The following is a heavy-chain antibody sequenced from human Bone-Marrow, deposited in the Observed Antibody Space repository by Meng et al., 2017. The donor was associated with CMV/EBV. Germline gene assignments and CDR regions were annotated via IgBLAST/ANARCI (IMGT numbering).Heavy chain of an antibody. D-gene: IGHD3-22*01. J-gene: IGHJ4*02. CDR2: ISPSGGTT. Sequence: ASGFTFSTYGTQWVRQAPGKGLESVSAISPSGGTTNHADYVKGRVSISRDNSKNTLFLQMGSLSAEDMGVYYCARRADSGAYFDYWGQGALVTVSS. V-gene: IGHV3-64*02. CDR1: GFTFSTYG. CDR3: ARRADSGAYFDY.